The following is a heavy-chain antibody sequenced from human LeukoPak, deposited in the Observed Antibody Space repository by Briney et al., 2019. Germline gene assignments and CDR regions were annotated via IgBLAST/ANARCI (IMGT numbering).Heavy chain of an antibody. D-gene: IGHD2-15*01. CDR2: INPNSGGT. V-gene: IGHV1-2*02. Sequence: ASVKVSCKASGYTFTGYYMHWVRQAPGQGLEWMGWINPNSGGTNYAQKFQGRVTMTRDTSISTAYMELSRLRSDDTAVYYCARADCGGGSCYQAVDYWGQGTLVTVSS. J-gene: IGHJ4*02. CDR1: GYTFTGYY. CDR3: ARADCGGGSCYQAVDY.